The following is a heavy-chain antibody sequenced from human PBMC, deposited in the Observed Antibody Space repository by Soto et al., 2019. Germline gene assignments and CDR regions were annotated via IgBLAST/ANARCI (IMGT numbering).Heavy chain of an antibody. J-gene: IGHJ2*01. CDR2: ISGSGGST. CDR1: GFTFSSYA. V-gene: IGHV3-23*01. Sequence: GGSLRLSCAASGFTFSSYAMSWVRQAPGKGLEWVSAISGSGGSTYYADSVKGRFTISRDNSKNTLYLQMNSLRAEDTAVYYCAKGPTVTTSSYWYFDLWGRGTLVTVSS. D-gene: IGHD4-17*01. CDR3: AKGPTVTTSSYWYFDL.